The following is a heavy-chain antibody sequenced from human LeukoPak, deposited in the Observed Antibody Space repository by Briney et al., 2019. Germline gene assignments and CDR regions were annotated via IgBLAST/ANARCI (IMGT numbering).Heavy chain of an antibody. CDR1: GFTFSSYG. Sequence: GGSLRLSCAASGFTFSSYGMHWVRQAPGKGLEWVAVISYDGSNKYYADSVKGRFTISRDNSKNTLYLQMNSLRAEDTAVYYCAKSSPGYSYGLDAFDIWGQGTMVTVSS. V-gene: IGHV3-30*18. D-gene: IGHD5-18*01. CDR3: AKSSPGYSYGLDAFDI. J-gene: IGHJ3*02. CDR2: ISYDGSNK.